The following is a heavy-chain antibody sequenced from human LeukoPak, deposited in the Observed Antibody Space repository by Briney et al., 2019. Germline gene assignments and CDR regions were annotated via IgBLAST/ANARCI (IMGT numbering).Heavy chain of an antibody. J-gene: IGHJ4*02. CDR2: IYYSGST. V-gene: IGHV4-39*07. CDR3: ARESGGVGATYFDY. Sequence: SETLSLTCTVSGGSISSSSYYWGWVRQPPGTGLEWVGSIYYSGSTYYNPSLKSRVTISVDTSKNQFSLKLSSVTAADTAVYYCARESGGVGATYFDYWGQGTLVTVSS. CDR1: GGSISSSSYY. D-gene: IGHD1-26*01.